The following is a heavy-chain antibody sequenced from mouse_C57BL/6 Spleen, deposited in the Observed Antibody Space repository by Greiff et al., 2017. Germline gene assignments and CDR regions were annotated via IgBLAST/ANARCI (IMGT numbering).Heavy chain of an antibody. CDR1: GFTFSSYA. CDR3: TRGDGTTVTHFDV. Sequence: EVHLVESGEGLVKPGGSLKLSCAASGFTFSSYAMSWVRQTPEKRLEWVAYISSGGDYIYYADTVKGRFTISRDNARNTLYLQMSSLKSEDTAMYYCTRGDGTTVTHFDVWGTGTTVTVSS. D-gene: IGHD1-1*01. J-gene: IGHJ1*03. CDR2: ISSGGDYI. V-gene: IGHV5-9-1*02.